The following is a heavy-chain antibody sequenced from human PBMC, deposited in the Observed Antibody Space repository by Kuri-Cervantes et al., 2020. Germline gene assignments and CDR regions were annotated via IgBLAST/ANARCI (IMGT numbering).Heavy chain of an antibody. D-gene: IGHD5-24*01. Sequence: SETLSLTCTVSSGSISGAYYWSWIRQPPGKGLEWIAYIRYTGDPYYNPSLRNRLTISLDTPKNQFSLMVTSVTAADTAVYYCARAQDGEVGFDIWGQGTMVTVSS. CDR2: IRYTGDP. V-gene: IGHV4-30-4*08. J-gene: IGHJ3*02. CDR1: SGSISGAYY. CDR3: ARAQDGEVGFDI.